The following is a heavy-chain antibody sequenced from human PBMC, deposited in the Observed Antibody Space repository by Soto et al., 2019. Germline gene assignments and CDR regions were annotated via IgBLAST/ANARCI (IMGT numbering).Heavy chain of an antibody. D-gene: IGHD1-26*01. J-gene: IGHJ4*02. CDR3: ARDGGGELHPSPFDY. V-gene: IGHV4-4*07. CDR1: GGPISSYY. CDR2: IYTSGST. Sequence: WETLSLTCTVSGGPISSYYWSWIRQPAGKGLEWIGRIYTSGSTNYNPSLKSRVTMSVDTSKNQFSLKLSSVTAADTAVYYCARDGGGELHPSPFDYWGQGTLVTVSS.